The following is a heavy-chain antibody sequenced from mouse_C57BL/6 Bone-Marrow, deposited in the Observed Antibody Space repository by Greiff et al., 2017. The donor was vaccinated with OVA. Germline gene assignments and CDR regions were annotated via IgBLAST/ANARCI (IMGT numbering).Heavy chain of an antibody. CDR3: ARQGWAWFAY. Sequence: EVKLEESGGGLVQPGGSLKLSCAASGFTFSDYYMYWVRQTPEKRLEWVAYISNGGGRAYYPDTVKGRFTISRDNAKNTLYLQMSRLKSEDTAMYYCARQGWAWFAYWGQGTLGTVSA. D-gene: IGHD3-2*02. CDR2: ISNGGGRA. CDR1: GFTFSDYY. V-gene: IGHV5-12*01. J-gene: IGHJ3*01.